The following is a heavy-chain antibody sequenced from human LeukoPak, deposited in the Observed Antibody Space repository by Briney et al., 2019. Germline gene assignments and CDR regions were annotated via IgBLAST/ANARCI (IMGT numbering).Heavy chain of an antibody. CDR2: IYYSGST. V-gene: IGHV4-31*03. D-gene: IGHD6-13*01. Sequence: SETLSLTCTVSGGSISSGGYYWSWIRQRPGKGLEWIEYIYYSGSTYYSPSLKRRVTISVDTSKNQFSLKLSSVTAADTAVYYYARVFSSSWYGIDYWGQGTLVTVSS. CDR3: ARVFSSSWYGIDY. CDR1: GGSISSGGYY. J-gene: IGHJ4*02.